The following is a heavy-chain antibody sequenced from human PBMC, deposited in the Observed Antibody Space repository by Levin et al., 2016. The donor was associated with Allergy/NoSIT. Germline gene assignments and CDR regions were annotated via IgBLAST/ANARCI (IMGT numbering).Heavy chain of an antibody. Sequence: SVKVSCKASGGTFSSYAISWVRQAPGQGLEWMGGIIPIFGTANYAQKFQGRVTITADKSTSTAYMELSSLRSEDTAVYYCARVIGEWFGELPYFDYWGQGTLVTVSS. CDR3: ARVIGEWFGELPYFDY. CDR2: IIPIFGTA. CDR1: GGTFSSYA. J-gene: IGHJ4*02. V-gene: IGHV1-69*06. D-gene: IGHD3-10*01.